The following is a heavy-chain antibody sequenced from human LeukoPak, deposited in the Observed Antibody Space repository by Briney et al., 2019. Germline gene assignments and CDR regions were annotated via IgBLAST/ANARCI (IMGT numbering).Heavy chain of an antibody. V-gene: IGHV4-39*07. D-gene: IGHD2-15*01. CDR1: GGSITSSGFY. J-gene: IGHJ5*02. CDR3: ARQPNIVVVDNWFDP. Sequence: SDTLSLTCTVSGGSITSSGFYWGRIRQPPGKGLEWIGNIYYGGSAYYNPSLKSRVTISVDTSKNQFSLKLSSVTAADTAVYYCARQPNIVVVDNWFDPWGQGTLVAVSS. CDR2: IYYGGSA.